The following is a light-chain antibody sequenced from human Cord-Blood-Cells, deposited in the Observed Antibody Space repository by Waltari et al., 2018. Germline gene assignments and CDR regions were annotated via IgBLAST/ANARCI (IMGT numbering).Light chain of an antibody. Sequence: EIVMTQSPATLSVSPGERATLSCRASQSVSSNLAWYQQKPCQAPRLLIYGASTRATGIPARFSGNGSATEFTLTISSLQSEDFAVYYCQQYNNWPPGFTFGPGTKVDIK. V-gene: IGKV3D-15*01. J-gene: IGKJ3*01. CDR1: QSVSSN. CDR3: QQYNNWPPGFT. CDR2: GAS.